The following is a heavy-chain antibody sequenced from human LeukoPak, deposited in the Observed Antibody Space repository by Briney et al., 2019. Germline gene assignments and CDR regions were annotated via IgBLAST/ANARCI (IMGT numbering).Heavy chain of an antibody. Sequence: YTDSVTCTVSAGSLSSSGYDRNWSRQPPAKRQASLVSIYYSGNTYYNPSPQSRVTISVDTYKNQFSLKLSSVTAADTAVDYCARHFLCDFWSGYPEVFDYWGQGTLVTVSS. J-gene: IGHJ4*02. CDR1: AGSLSSSGYD. V-gene: IGHV4-39*01. CDR2: IYYSGNT. CDR3: ARHFLCDFWSGYPEVFDY. D-gene: IGHD3-3*01.